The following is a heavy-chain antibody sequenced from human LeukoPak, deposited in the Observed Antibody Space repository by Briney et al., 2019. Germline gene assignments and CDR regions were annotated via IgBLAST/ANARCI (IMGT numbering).Heavy chain of an antibody. CDR3: ASFRDTDN. CDR2: INTAGST. CDR1: GLTFSNVW. V-gene: IGHV3-74*01. J-gene: IGHJ3*01. Sequence: GSLRLSCEVSGLTFSNVWMHWVRKTPGQGLVWVCRINTAGSTVYADPVKGRFTISRDNAKNMVYLQMNSLRTEDTAVYYCASFRDTDNWGRGTMVTVSS. D-gene: IGHD2-21*01.